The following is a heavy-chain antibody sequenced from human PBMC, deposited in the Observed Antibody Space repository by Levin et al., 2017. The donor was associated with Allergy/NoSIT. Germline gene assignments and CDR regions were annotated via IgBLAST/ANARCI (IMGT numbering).Heavy chain of an antibody. CDR2: ISRRSSYI. J-gene: IGHJ6*02. CDR3: ARGLKILTTGSLYHNAMDA. D-gene: IGHD3-9*01. V-gene: IGHV3-21*06. Sequence: GESLKISCAASTFLFSDYTMNWVRQAPGKGLEWVASISRRSSYIYYADSVKGRFTISRDNAKNSVSLQMNSLRAEDTAVYYCARGLKILTTGSLYHNAMDAWGQGTTVSVSS. CDR1: TFLFSDYT.